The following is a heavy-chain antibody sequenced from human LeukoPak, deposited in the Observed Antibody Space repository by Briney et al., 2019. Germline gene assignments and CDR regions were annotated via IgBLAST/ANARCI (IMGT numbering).Heavy chain of an antibody. Sequence: GASVKVSCKASGGTFSSYAISWVRQAPGQGLEWMGGIIPIFGTANYAQKFQGRVTITADESTSTAYMELSSLRSEDTAVYYCARETRPAYCGGDCYPYYYYYGMDVWGQGTTVTVSS. J-gene: IGHJ6*02. V-gene: IGHV1-69*13. D-gene: IGHD2-21*02. CDR1: GGTFSSYA. CDR2: IIPIFGTA. CDR3: ARETRPAYCGGDCYPYYYYYGMDV.